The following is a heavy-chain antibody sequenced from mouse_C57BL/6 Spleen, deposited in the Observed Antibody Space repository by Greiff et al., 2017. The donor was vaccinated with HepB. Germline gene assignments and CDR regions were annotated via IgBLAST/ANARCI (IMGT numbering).Heavy chain of an antibody. V-gene: IGHV3-6*01. Sequence: VQLQQSGPGLVKPSQSLSLTCSVTGYSITSGYYWNWIRQFPGNKLEWMGYISYDGSNNYNPSLKNRISITRDTSKNQFFLKLNSVTTEDTATYYCAVYDGYYFWFAYWGQGTLVTVSA. D-gene: IGHD2-3*01. J-gene: IGHJ3*01. CDR1: GYSITSGYY. CDR3: AVYDGYYFWFAY. CDR2: ISYDGSN.